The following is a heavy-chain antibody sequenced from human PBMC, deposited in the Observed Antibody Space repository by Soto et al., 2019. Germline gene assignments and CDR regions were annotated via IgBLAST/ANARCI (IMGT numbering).Heavy chain of an antibody. Sequence: GGSLRLSCAASGFTFGDYWMHWVRQPPGKGPEWVSRMTGDGRTTQYADSVKGRFTASRDNAKSTLYLQMYSQRAEDTAVCYCATDDVDYRGTGTLVTVSS. J-gene: IGHJ4*02. CDR2: MTGDGRTT. CDR3: ATDDVDY. D-gene: IGHD1-1*01. CDR1: GFTFGDYW. V-gene: IGHV3-74*03.